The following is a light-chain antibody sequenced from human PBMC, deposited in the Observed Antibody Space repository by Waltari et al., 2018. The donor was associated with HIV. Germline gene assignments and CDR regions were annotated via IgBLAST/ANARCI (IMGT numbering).Light chain of an antibody. Sequence: SHVLTQPPSESVAPGKTARLTCGGKNLGSKSVHWYQQKPGKAPVLVIYDDSDRPSGIPGRFSGSNSGNTATLTISRVEAGDEADYYCQVWDSSSDHWVFGGGTKLTVL. CDR3: QVWDSSSDHWV. CDR1: NLGSKS. CDR2: DDS. J-gene: IGLJ3*02. V-gene: IGLV3-21*04.